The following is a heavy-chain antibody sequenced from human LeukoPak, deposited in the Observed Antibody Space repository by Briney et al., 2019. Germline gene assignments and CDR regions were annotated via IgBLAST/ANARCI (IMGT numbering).Heavy chain of an antibody. J-gene: IGHJ4*02. CDR2: IYSGGST. Sequence: GGSLGLSCAASGFTVSSNYMSWVRQAPGKGLEWVSVIYSGGSTYYADSVKGRFTISRDNSKNTLYLQMNSLRAEDTAVYYCAREGSRGYSYDEGWGQGTLVTVSS. CDR3: AREGSRGYSYDEG. CDR1: GFTVSSNY. V-gene: IGHV3-66*01. D-gene: IGHD5-18*01.